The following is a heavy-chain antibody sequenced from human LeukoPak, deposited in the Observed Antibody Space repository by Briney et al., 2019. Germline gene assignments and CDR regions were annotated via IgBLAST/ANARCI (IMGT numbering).Heavy chain of an antibody. V-gene: IGHV3-33*01. CDR3: ARAYSRESGYDFVFEN. CDR1: GFTFSNYG. J-gene: IGHJ4*02. Sequence: SGGSLTLSCAASGFTFSNYGVHWVRPAPGKGLAGVAVIRYDVIAKYYADSVKGRFTISRDKSKNTVYLEMNSLRGEEKAVYYCARAYSRESGYDFVFENWGQGTLVSVSS. CDR2: IRYDVIAK. D-gene: IGHD5-12*01.